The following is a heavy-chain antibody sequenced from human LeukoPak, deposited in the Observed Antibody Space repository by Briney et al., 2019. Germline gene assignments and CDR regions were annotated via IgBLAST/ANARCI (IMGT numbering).Heavy chain of an antibody. J-gene: IGHJ4*02. V-gene: IGHV3-23*01. D-gene: IGHD4-17*01. CDR3: VKDDYGDYVFDH. CDR2: IGGSGGST. Sequence: GGSLRLSCAASGFTFSSYAMSWVRQAPGKGLEWVSGIGGSGGSTYYADSVKGRFTISRDSSKKTLYLQMNSLRAEDTAVYYCVKDDYGDYVFDHWGQGTLVTVSS. CDR1: GFTFSSYA.